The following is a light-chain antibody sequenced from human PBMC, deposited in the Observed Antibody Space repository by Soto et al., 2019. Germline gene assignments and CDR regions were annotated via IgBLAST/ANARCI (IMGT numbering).Light chain of an antibody. CDR1: QDISNY. CDR2: AAS. CDR3: QKYNNAPWT. J-gene: IGKJ1*01. Sequence: DIQMTQSPSSLSASVGDRVTITCRASQDISNYLVWYQQRPGKTPKLLIYAASTLQSGVPSRFSGGGSGTDFTLTICSLQPEDVATYYCQKYNNAPWTFGQGTKVEIK. V-gene: IGKV1-27*01.